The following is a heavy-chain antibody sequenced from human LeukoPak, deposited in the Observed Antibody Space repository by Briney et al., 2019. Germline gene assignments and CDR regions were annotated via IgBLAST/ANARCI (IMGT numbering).Heavy chain of an antibody. CDR3: ASTIPQPYSGSLDY. CDR1: GFTFSSYR. CDR2: ISSSSSYI. V-gene: IGHV3-21*01. J-gene: IGHJ4*02. Sequence: GGSLRLSCAASGFTFSSYRMNWVRQAPGKGLEWVSSISSSSSYIYYADSVKGRFTISRDNAKNSLYLQMNSLRAEDTAVYYCASTIPQPYSGSLDYWGQGTLVTVSS. D-gene: IGHD1-26*01.